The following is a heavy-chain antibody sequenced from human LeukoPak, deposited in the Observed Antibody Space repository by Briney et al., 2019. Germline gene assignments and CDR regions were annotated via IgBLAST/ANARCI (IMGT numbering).Heavy chain of an antibody. J-gene: IGHJ3*02. CDR3: ARQGGYDYVWGSCRPPGFAFDI. CDR1: GGTLSSYA. V-gene: IGHV1-69*05. CDR2: VIPLFCTA. D-gene: IGHD3-16*02. Sequence: PVKGSCQASGGTLSSYAISWVRQGPGQRREWMGGVIPLFCTANYAQKFQGRVTIITDESTSTAYMELSSLRSEDTAVYYCARQGGYDYVWGSCRPPGFAFDIWGQGTMVTVSS.